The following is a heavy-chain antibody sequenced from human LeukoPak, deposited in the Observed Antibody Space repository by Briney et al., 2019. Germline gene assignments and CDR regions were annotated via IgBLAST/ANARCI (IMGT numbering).Heavy chain of an antibody. D-gene: IGHD3-10*01. V-gene: IGHV3-23*01. J-gene: IGHJ4*02. CDR2: ISGSGGST. Sequence: PGGSLRLSCAASGFTFSSYAMSWVRQAPGKGLEWVSAISGSGGSTYYADSVKGRFTISRDNSKNTLYLQMNSLRAEDTAVYYCAKYWYYYGSGSSDYWGQGTLVTVSS. CDR1: GFTFSSYA. CDR3: AKYWYYYGSGSSDY.